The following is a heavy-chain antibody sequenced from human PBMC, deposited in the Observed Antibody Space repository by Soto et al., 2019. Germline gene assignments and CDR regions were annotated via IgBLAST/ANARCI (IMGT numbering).Heavy chain of an antibody. V-gene: IGHV5-10-1*01. CDR3: ARHGSGFYYYYGMDV. CDR2: IDPSDSYT. Sequence: GESLKISCKGSGYSFTSYWISWVRQMPGKGLEWMGRIDPSDSYTNYSPSFQGHVTISADKSISTAYLQWSSLKASDTAMYYCARHGSGFYYYYGMDVWGQGTTVTV. CDR1: GYSFTSYW. D-gene: IGHD3-10*01. J-gene: IGHJ6*02.